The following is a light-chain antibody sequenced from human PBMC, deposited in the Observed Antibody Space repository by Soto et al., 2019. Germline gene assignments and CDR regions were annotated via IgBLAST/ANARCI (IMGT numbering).Light chain of an antibody. CDR1: STDFVSYNY. CDR2: EVS. Sequence: QSVLTQPPSVSGSPGQSVTISCTGTSTDFVSYNYVSWYQQHPGKAPKLMIYEVSNRPSGVSNRFSGSKSGNTASLTISGLQDDEEADYYCNSFECSSTFVFGTGTKVTV. CDR3: NSFECSSTFV. V-gene: IGLV2-14*01. J-gene: IGLJ1*01.